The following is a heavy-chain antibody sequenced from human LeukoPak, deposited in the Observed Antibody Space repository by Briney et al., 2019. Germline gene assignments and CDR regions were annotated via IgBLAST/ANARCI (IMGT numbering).Heavy chain of an antibody. V-gene: IGHV3-21*01. CDR2: ISSSSSYI. CDR3: ARGASRADY. J-gene: IGHJ4*02. CDR1: GFTFRSYN. Sequence: GGPLRLSCAASGFTFRSYNMNWVRQAPGKRPEWVSSISSSSSYIYYADSVKGRFTISRDNAKNSLYLQMNSLRAEDTALYYCARGASRADYWGQGTLVTVSS.